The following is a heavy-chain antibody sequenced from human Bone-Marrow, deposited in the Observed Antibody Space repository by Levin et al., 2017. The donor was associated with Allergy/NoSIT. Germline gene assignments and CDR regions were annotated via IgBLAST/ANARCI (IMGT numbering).Heavy chain of an antibody. CDR3: ARDRERIRPYYYDNSGYFSDAFDI. J-gene: IGHJ3*02. D-gene: IGHD3-22*01. V-gene: IGHV4-4*07. CDR1: GGSISDYC. CDR2: IYPSGTT. Sequence: SETLSLTCTVSGGSISDYCWSWIRQSAGKGLEWIGRIYPSGTTNYNPSLKSRVTMSIETSKHQSSLNLTSVTAADTAVYFCARDRERIRPYYYDNSGYFSDAFDIWGQGTGLTVSS.